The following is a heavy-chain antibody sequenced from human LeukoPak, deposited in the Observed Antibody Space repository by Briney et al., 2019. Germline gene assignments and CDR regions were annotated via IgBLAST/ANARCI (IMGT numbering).Heavy chain of an antibody. Sequence: GGSLRLSCAASGFTFSSYAMSWVRQAPGKGLEWVSYISSSSSTIYYADSVKGRFTISRDNAKNSLYLQMNSLRAEDTAVYYCARVPRLIAAAGYFDYWGQGTLVTVSS. CDR1: GFTFSSYA. CDR3: ARVPRLIAAAGYFDY. D-gene: IGHD6-13*01. V-gene: IGHV3-48*04. J-gene: IGHJ4*02. CDR2: ISSSSSTI.